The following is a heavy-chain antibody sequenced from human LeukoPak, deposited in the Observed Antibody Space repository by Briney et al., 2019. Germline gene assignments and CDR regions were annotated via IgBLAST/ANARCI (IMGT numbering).Heavy chain of an antibody. CDR1: GGTFSSYA. J-gene: IGHJ6*02. CDR3: ARDPSNPFWSGNYYYYGMDV. CDR2: IIPIFGTA. V-gene: IGHV1-69*13. D-gene: IGHD3-3*01. Sequence: ASVKVSCKASGGTFSSYAISWVRQAPGQGLEWMGGIIPIFGTANYAQKFQGRVTITADESTSTAYMELSSLRSEDTAVYYCARDPSNPFWSGNYYYYGMDVWGQGTTVTVSS.